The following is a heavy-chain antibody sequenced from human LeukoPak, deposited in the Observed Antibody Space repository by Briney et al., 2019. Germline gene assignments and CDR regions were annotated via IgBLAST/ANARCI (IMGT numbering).Heavy chain of an antibody. CDR2: ISGPAGSW. V-gene: IGHV3-23*01. Sequence: GGSLRLSCAASGFTFSSYAMSWVRQAPGKGLEWVSAISGPAGSWDYADSVKGRFTISGDNSKNTLFLQMNSLRAEDTAIYYCAKQVGLVSAPLYYFDVWGQGTLVTVSS. CDR1: GFTFSSYA. D-gene: IGHD5/OR15-5a*01. J-gene: IGHJ4*02. CDR3: AKQVGLVSAPLYYFDV.